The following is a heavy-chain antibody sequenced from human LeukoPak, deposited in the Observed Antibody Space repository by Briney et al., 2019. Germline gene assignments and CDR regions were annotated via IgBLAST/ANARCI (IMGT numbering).Heavy chain of an antibody. CDR3: AKDRAAAYYFDY. J-gene: IGHJ4*02. CDR2: IRYDGSNK. D-gene: IGHD2-2*01. V-gene: IGHV3-30*02. Sequence: GVSLRLSCAASGFTFSSYGMHWVRQAPGKGLEWVAFIRYDGSNKYYADSVKGRFTISRDNSKNTLYLQMNSLRAEDTAVYYCAKDRAAAYYFDYWGQGTLVTVSS. CDR1: GFTFSSYG.